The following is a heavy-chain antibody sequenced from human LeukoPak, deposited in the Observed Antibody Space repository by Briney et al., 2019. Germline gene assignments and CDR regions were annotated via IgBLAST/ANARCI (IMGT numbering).Heavy chain of an antibody. V-gene: IGHV3-9*01. Sequence: PGGSLRLSCAASGFIFADYAMHWVRQAPGKGLEWVSGISWNSGDIGYADSVKGRFTISRDNAKNSLYLQVNSLRADDTALYYCAKGLWDDTSGYVVGAFDIWGQGTMVTVSS. J-gene: IGHJ3*02. CDR1: GFIFADYA. CDR2: ISWNSGDI. CDR3: AKGLWDDTSGYVVGAFDI. D-gene: IGHD3-22*01.